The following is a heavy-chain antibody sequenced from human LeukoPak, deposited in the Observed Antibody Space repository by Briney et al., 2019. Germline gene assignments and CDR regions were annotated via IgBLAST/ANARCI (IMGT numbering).Heavy chain of an antibody. D-gene: IGHD3-10*01. J-gene: IGHJ4*02. CDR1: GGSINSSNW. V-gene: IGHV4-4*02. CDR3: ARGLRAMVRGMREVN. CDR2: TYHSGST. Sequence: PSETLSLTCGVSGGSINSSNWWTWVRQPPGKGLEWIGETYHSGSTNYNPSLKSRVIILVDKSRNQFSLKLYSVTAADTAVYYCARGLRAMVRGMREVNWGQGTLVTVSS.